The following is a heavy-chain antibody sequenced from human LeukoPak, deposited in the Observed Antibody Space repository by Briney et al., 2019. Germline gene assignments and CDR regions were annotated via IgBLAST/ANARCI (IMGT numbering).Heavy chain of an antibody. V-gene: IGHV3-48*03. CDR1: GFTFSSYE. Sequence: GGSLRLSCAASGFTFSSYEMNWVRQAPGKGLGWVSYISSSGSTIYYADSVKGRFTTSRDNAKNSLYLQLNSLRAEDTAVYYCARGGRDHAFDIWGQGTLVTVSS. CDR2: ISSSGSTI. J-gene: IGHJ3*02. CDR3: ARGGRDHAFDI. D-gene: IGHD3-16*01.